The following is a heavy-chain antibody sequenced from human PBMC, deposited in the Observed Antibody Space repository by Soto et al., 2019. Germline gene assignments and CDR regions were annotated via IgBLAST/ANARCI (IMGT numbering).Heavy chain of an antibody. V-gene: IGHV4-4*02. Sequence: QVQLQESGPGLVKPSETLSLTCAVSGGSVSADEWWSWVRQTPERGLEWIGEIYQSGITNYNPSLKSRVTISLDKSKNQFSLKLSSVTAADMAVYYCANGSTWRVDPWGQGTLVTVSS. CDR1: GGSVSADEW. CDR3: ANGSTWRVDP. D-gene: IGHD3-3*01. J-gene: IGHJ5*02. CDR2: IYQSGIT.